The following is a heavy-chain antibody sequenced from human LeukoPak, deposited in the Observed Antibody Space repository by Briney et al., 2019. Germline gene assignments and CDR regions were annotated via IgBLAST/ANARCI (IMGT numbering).Heavy chain of an antibody. CDR3: ARRASSGYYYYYMDV. CDR1: GGSFSGYY. Sequence: SETLSLTCAVYGGSFSGYYWSWIRQPPGKGLEWIGEINHSGGTNYNPSLKSRVTISVDTSKNQFSLKLSSVTAADTAVYYCARRASSGYYYYYMDVWGKGTTVTISS. CDR2: INHSGGT. J-gene: IGHJ6*03. D-gene: IGHD3-10*01. V-gene: IGHV4-34*01.